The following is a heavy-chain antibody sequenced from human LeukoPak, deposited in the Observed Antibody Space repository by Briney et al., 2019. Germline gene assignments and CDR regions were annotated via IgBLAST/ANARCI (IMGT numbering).Heavy chain of an antibody. D-gene: IGHD6-19*01. CDR1: GYTFTSYD. Sequence: ASVKVSCKASGYTFTSYDINWVRQATGQGLEWMGWMNPNSGNTGYAQKFQGRVTITRNTSISTAYMELSSLRSEDTAVYYCAVGYSSGWYPIDYWGQGTLVTVSS. CDR2: MNPNSGNT. CDR3: AVGYSSGWYPIDY. V-gene: IGHV1-8*02. J-gene: IGHJ4*02.